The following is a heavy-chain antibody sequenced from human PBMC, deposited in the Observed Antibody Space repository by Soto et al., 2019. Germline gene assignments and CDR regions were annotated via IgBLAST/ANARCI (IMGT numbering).Heavy chain of an antibody. CDR3: ARYRREAVAGYTLDN. CDR1: GGSISSNY. V-gene: IGHV4-59*01. CDR2: VYNSGST. J-gene: IGHJ4*02. D-gene: IGHD6-13*01. Sequence: PSETLTLTCTVSGGSISSNYWTWIRQPPGKGLEWIGYVYNSGSTNYNPSLKSRVTISEDTSKSQFSLKVNSMTAADTAVYYCARYRREAVAGYTLDNWGQGILVTVSS.